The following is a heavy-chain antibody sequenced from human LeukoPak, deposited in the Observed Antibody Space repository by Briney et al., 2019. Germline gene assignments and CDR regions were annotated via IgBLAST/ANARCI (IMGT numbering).Heavy chain of an antibody. CDR1: GFTFSSYA. CDR3: AKRARYCGGGSCYDDAFDI. Sequence: GGSLRLSCAASGFTFSSYAMNWVRQAPGKGLEWVSTISRSGGSTYCADSVKGRFTISRDNSKSTLYLQMNSLRAEDTAVYYCAKRARYCGGGSCYDDAFDIWGQGTMVTVSS. D-gene: IGHD2-15*01. CDR2: ISRSGGST. V-gene: IGHV3-23*01. J-gene: IGHJ3*02.